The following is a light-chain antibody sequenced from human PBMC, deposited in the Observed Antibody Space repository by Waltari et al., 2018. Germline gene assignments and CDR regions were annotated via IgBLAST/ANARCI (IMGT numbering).Light chain of an antibody. CDR1: QNIGSF. Sequence: IQMTQSPPSLSASVGDRVTITCRAGQNIGSFLNWYQQRPGKAPNLLIFAASSLQSWVPSRCSGGGSGTDFTLTISSLQPEEFANYYCQQSYSTSWTFGQGTKVEIK. CDR3: QQSYSTSWT. CDR2: AAS. V-gene: IGKV1-39*01. J-gene: IGKJ1*01.